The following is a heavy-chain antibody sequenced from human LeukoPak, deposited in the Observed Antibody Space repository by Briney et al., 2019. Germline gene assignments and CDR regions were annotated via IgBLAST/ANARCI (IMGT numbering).Heavy chain of an antibody. Sequence: GGSLRLSCAASGFSFNSYGMHWVRQAPGKRLEYVSGISTNGGSTYYADSVKGRFTISRDNSKNTLFLQMGSLRAEDTAVYYCVYSSGWPLWGQGTLVTVSS. V-gene: IGHV3-64D*09. CDR3: VYSSGWPL. CDR1: GFSFNSYG. CDR2: ISTNGGST. D-gene: IGHD6-19*01. J-gene: IGHJ4*02.